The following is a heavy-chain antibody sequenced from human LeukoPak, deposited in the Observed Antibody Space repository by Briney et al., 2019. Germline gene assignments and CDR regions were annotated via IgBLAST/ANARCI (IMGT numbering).Heavy chain of an antibody. CDR3: ARLPKRYYDILTGYDQDYYFDY. Sequence: GASVKVSCKASGHTFTSYDINWVRQATGQGLEWMGWMNPNSGNTGYAQKFQGRVTITRNTSISTAYMELSSLRSEDTAVYYCARLPKRYYDILTGYDQDYYFDYWGQGTLVTVSS. CDR1: GHTFTSYD. CDR2: MNPNSGNT. J-gene: IGHJ4*02. D-gene: IGHD3-9*01. V-gene: IGHV1-8*03.